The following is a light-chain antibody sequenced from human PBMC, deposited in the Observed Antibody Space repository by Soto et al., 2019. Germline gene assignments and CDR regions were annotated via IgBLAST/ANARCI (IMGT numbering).Light chain of an antibody. Sequence: QSVLTQPASVSGSPGQSITISCTGTSSDVGGYSSVSWYRQDPGKAPKLIIYDVTYRPSGVSNRFSGSKSGNTASLTISGLQSEDEADYHCSSFTSSITYVFGTGTKVTVL. CDR1: SSDVGGYSS. CDR3: SSFTSSITYV. J-gene: IGLJ1*01. CDR2: DVT. V-gene: IGLV2-14*01.